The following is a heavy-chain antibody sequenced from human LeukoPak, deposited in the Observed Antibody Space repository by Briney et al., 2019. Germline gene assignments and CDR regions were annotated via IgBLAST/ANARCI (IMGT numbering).Heavy chain of an antibody. J-gene: IGHJ6*03. CDR1: GFTFSSYA. Sequence: PGGPLGLSCAASGFTFSSYAMSWVRQAPGKGLEWVSAISGSGGSTYYADSVKGRFTISRDNSKNTLYLQMNSLRAEDTAVYYCAKPYCSGGSCYHSGYYYYYMDVWGKGTTVTVSS. CDR2: ISGSGGST. CDR3: AKPYCSGGSCYHSGYYYYYMDV. V-gene: IGHV3-23*01. D-gene: IGHD2-15*01.